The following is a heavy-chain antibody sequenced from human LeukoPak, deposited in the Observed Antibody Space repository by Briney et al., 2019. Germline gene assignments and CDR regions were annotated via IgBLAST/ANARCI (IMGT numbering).Heavy chain of an antibody. J-gene: IGHJ6*02. V-gene: IGHV3-21*01. CDR2: ISSSSSYI. CDR1: GFTFSSYS. D-gene: IGHD3-3*01. CDR3: ARDRTIFGVVPSYGMDV. Sequence: GGSLRLSCAASGFTFSSYSMNWVRQAPGKGLEWVSSISSSSSYIYYADSVKGRFTISRDNAKNSLYLQMSSLRAEDTAVYYCARDRTIFGVVPSYGMDVWGQGTTVTVSS.